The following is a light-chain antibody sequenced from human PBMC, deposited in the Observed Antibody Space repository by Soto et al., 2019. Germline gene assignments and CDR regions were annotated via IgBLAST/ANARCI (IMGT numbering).Light chain of an antibody. V-gene: IGLV4-60*03. CDR2: LEHGGSY. J-gene: IGLJ7*01. CDR1: SGHSANV. Sequence: QAVVTQSSSASASLGSSVKLTCTLSSGHSANVIAWHQQQPTKAPRYLMRLEHGGSYSKGSGVPDRFSGSSSGADRFLTISDLQSEDEAYYYCETWDSDTRAIFGGGTQLTVL. CDR3: ETWDSDTRAI.